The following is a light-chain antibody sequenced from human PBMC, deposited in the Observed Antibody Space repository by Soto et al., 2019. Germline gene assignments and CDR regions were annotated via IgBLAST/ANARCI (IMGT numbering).Light chain of an antibody. CDR3: QQSYSTTWT. J-gene: IGKJ1*01. CDR2: AAS. V-gene: IGKV1-39*01. Sequence: DIQMTQSPSALSTSVGDRVTITCRASQGISTYLNWYQQKPGKAPKLLIYAASSLQSGVPSRVSGSGSETDFTLTISSLQPEDFATYSCQQSYSTTWTFGQGTKVDIK. CDR1: QGISTY.